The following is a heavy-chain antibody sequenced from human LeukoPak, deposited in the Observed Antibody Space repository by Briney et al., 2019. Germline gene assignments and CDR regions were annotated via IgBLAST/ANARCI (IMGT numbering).Heavy chain of an antibody. D-gene: IGHD2-2*01. J-gene: IGHJ4*02. CDR2: ISYDGSNK. CDR1: GFTFSSYG. Sequence: GGSLRLSCAASGFTFSSYGMHWVRQAPGKGLEWVAVISYDGSNKYYADSVKGRFTISRDDSENTLYLQMNSLRTDDTAVYYCAKDMRGYCGSTSCYGNFDYWGQGTLVAVSS. CDR3: AKDMRGYCGSTSCYGNFDY. V-gene: IGHV3-30*18.